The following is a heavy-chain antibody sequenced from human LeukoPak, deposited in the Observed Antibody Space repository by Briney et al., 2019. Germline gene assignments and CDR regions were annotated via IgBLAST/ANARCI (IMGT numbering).Heavy chain of an antibody. CDR1: GFTFSSYG. Sequence: GGSLRLSCAASGFTFSSYGMHWVRQAPGKGLEWVAVIWYDGSNKYYADSVKGRFTISRDNSKNTLYLQMNSLRAEDTAVYYCAREGAYYDSSGYYLPDYWGQGTLVTVSS. V-gene: IGHV3-33*08. CDR3: AREGAYYDSSGYYLPDY. J-gene: IGHJ4*02. D-gene: IGHD3-22*01. CDR2: IWYDGSNK.